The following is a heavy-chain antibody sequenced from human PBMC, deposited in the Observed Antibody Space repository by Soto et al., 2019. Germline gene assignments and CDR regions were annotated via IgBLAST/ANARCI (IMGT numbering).Heavy chain of an antibody. Sequence: QVQLAESGGAVVQPGRSLRLSCVASGFTFRSSGMHWVRQAPGKGLEWVAVIWYDGREKYYTDSVKGRFTISRENSNNTLFLQMNRLRAEDTAVYFCVREARAYYGSPDGYFDHWGRGTLVTVSS. CDR3: VREARAYYGSPDGYFDH. D-gene: IGHD1-26*01. V-gene: IGHV3-33*01. CDR1: GFTFRSSG. CDR2: IWYDGREK. J-gene: IGHJ2*01.